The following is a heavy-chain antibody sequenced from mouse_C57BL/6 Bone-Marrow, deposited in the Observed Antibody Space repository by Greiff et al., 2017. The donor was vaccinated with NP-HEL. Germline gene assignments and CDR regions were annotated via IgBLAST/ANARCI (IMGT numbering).Heavy chain of an antibody. CDR3: ARILYYCSSGYFDY. CDR1: GYTFTDYY. CDR2: INPYNGGT. D-gene: IGHD1-1*01. J-gene: IGHJ2*01. Sequence: VQLQQSGPVLVKPGASVKISCKASGYTFTDYYMNWVKQSHGKSLEWIGDINPYNGGTSYNQKFKGKATLTVDKSSSTAYMELRSLTSEESDVYYCARILYYCSSGYFDYWGKGTTLTVSS. V-gene: IGHV1-26*01.